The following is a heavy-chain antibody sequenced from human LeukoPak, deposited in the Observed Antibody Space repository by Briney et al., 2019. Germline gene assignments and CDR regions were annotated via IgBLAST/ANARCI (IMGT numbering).Heavy chain of an antibody. CDR2: ISGDGHNT. CDR1: GFTFSSYA. Sequence: HSGGSLRLSCAASGFTFSSYAMSWVRQAPGKGLEWVSVISGDGHNTYYPDSVKGRFTISRDNSKNTLYLQMNSLRAEDTAVYYCAKDSSGASGNYDYFDYWGQGTLVTVSS. D-gene: IGHD1-26*01. CDR3: AKDSSGASGNYDYFDY. V-gene: IGHV3-23*01. J-gene: IGHJ4*02.